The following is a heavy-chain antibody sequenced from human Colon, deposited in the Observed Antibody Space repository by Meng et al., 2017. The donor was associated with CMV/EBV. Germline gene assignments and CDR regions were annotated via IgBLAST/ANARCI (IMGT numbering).Heavy chain of an antibody. CDR3: SNGYRCFCYFLDY. D-gene: IGHD2-15*01. J-gene: IGHJ4*02. Sequence: GESLKLSCTASGVTFSSYAMSWVRQAPGKGLEWVSAISGSGGSTYYADSVKGRFTISRDNSKNPLYLQMNSLRAEDTSVSSRSNGYRCFCYFLDYWGQGTLVTVSS. V-gene: IGHV3-23*01. CDR1: GVTFSSYA. CDR2: ISGSGGST.